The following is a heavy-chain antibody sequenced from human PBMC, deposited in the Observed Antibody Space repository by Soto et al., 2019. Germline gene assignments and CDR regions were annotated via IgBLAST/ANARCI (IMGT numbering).Heavy chain of an antibody. CDR1: GFTFSSYA. Sequence: GGSLRLSCAASGFTFSSYAMHWVRQAPGKGLEWVAVIWNDGTNKYYADSVKGRFTISRDNSKTTLYLQMNSLRAEDTAVYYCAKDQVQLWFRDSDYWGQGTLVTVSS. D-gene: IGHD5-18*01. J-gene: IGHJ4*02. CDR2: IWNDGTNK. CDR3: AKDQVQLWFRDSDY. V-gene: IGHV3-33*06.